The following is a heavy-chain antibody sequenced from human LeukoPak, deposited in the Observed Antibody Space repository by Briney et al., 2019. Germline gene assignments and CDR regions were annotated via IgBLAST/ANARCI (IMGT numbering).Heavy chain of an antibody. D-gene: IGHD2-2*02. CDR1: GYTFTSYG. CDR3: ARGSYLIVVPAAILHNWFDP. CDR2: ISAYNGNT. Sequence: GASVKVSCKASGYTFTSYGISWVRQAPGQGLEWMGWISAYNGNTNYAQKLQGRVTMTTDTSTSTAYMELRSLRSDDTAVYYCARGSYLIVVPAAILHNWFDPWGQGTLVTVSS. J-gene: IGHJ5*02. V-gene: IGHV1-18*01.